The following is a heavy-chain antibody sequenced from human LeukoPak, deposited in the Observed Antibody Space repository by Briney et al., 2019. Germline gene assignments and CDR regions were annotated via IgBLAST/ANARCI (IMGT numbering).Heavy chain of an antibody. CDR2: IYYSGST. J-gene: IGHJ4*02. V-gene: IGHV4-39*01. Sequence: SETLSLTCTVSGGSISSSSYYWGWIRXXXXXXXXWIGSIYYSGSTYYNPSLKSRVTISVDTSKNQFSLKLSSVTAADTAVYYCARHYDYYDSSGYYGFDYWGQGTLVTVSS. CDR3: ARHYDYYDSSGYYGFDY. D-gene: IGHD3-22*01. CDR1: GGSISSSSYY.